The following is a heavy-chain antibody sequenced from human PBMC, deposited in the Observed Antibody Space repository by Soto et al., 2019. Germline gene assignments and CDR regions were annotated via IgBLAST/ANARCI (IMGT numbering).Heavy chain of an antibody. J-gene: IGHJ4*02. CDR2: IYYSGST. CDR1: GGSISSGGYY. Sequence: QVQLQESGPGLVKPSQTLSLTCTVSGGSISSGGYYWSWIRQHPGKGLEWIRYIYYSGSTYYNPSLKSRVTISVDTSKNQFSLKLSSVTAADTAVYYCARAFLTIAAAGVVDYWGQGTLVTVSS. V-gene: IGHV4-31*03. D-gene: IGHD6-13*01. CDR3: ARAFLTIAAAGVVDY.